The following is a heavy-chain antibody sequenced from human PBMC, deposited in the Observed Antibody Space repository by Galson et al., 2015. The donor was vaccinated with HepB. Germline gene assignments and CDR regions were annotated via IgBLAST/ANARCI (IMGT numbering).Heavy chain of an antibody. CDR1: GGSISSGDYY. Sequence: LSLTCTVSGGSISSGDYYWSWIRQPPGKGLEWIGYIYYSGSTYYNPSLKSRVTISVDTSKNQFSLKLSSVTAADTAVYYCAREMYSHYYGSGSPTLFNWGQGTLVTVSS. V-gene: IGHV4-30-4*01. CDR2: IYYSGST. J-gene: IGHJ4*02. CDR3: AREMYSHYYGSGSPTLFN. D-gene: IGHD3-10*01.